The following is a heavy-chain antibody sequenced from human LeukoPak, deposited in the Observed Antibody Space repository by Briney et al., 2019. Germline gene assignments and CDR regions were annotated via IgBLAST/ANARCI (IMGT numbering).Heavy chain of an antibody. CDR3: ARAGSKPLRYFDWLLLDAFDI. J-gene: IGHJ3*02. D-gene: IGHD3-9*01. CDR1: GYSISSGYY. CDR2: IYHSGST. V-gene: IGHV4-38-2*02. Sequence: SETLSLTCTVSGYSISSGYYWGWIRQPPGKGLEWIGSIYHSGSTYYNPSLKSRVTISVDTSKNQFSLKLSSVTAADTAVYYCARAGSKPLRYFDWLLLDAFDIWGQGTMVTVSS.